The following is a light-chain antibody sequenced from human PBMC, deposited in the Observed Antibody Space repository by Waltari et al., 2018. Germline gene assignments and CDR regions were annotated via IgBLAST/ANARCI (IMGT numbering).Light chain of an antibody. CDR2: GAS. CDR1: QSVSSN. Sequence: EIVMTQSPATLSVSPGERATLSCRASQSVSSNLAWYQQKPGQAPRLLINGASTRATGIPARFSGSGSGIEFTLTISSLQSEDFAVYYCQQYSNRLTFGGGTKVEIK. CDR3: QQYSNRLT. J-gene: IGKJ4*01. V-gene: IGKV3-15*01.